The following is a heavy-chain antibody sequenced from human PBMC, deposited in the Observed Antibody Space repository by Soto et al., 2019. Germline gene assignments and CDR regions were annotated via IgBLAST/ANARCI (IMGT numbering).Heavy chain of an antibody. CDR3: ARVEYDSSGYYSCES. D-gene: IGHD3-22*01. CDR1: GGSMTPYS. V-gene: IGHV4-59*01. J-gene: IGHJ5*02. CDR2: VYYSGCT. Sequence: QVQLQESGPGLLKTSETLSLTCTVSGGSMTPYSWSWIRQPPGKGLEWIGYVYYSGCTKFNPSLTSRVTITVDTSKNQFSLKLSSVTAKDATVYYCARVEYDSSGYYSCESWGQGPLVTVSS.